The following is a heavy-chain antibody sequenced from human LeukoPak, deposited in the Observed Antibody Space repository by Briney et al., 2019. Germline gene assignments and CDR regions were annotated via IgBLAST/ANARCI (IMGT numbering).Heavy chain of an antibody. CDR2: IYYSGST. V-gene: IGHV4-59*08. D-gene: IGHD7-27*01. Sequence: SGTLSLTCTVSGGSISSYYWSWIRQPPGKGLEWIGYIYYSGSTNYNPSLKSRVTISVDTSKNQFSLKLSSVTAADTAVYYCALSHWGYYYYGMDVWGQGTTVTVSS. CDR1: GGSISSYY. CDR3: ALSHWGYYYYGMDV. J-gene: IGHJ6*02.